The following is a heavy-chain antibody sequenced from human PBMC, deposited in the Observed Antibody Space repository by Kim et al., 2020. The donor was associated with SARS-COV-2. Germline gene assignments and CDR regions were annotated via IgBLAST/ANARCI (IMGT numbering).Heavy chain of an antibody. Sequence: SETLSLTCTVSGYSISSGYYWGWIRQPPGKGLEWIGSIYHSGSTYYNPSLKSRVTISVDTSKNQFSLKLSSVTAADTAVYYCARVARGYDDQLLDYWGQGTLVTVSS. CDR2: IYHSGST. V-gene: IGHV4-38-2*02. CDR3: ARVARGYDDQLLDY. CDR1: GYSISSGYY. J-gene: IGHJ4*02. D-gene: IGHD5-12*01.